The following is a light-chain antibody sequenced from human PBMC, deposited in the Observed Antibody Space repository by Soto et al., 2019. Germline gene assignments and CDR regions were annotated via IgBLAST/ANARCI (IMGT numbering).Light chain of an antibody. J-gene: IGLJ2*01. V-gene: IGLV1-40*01. CDR2: GNS. Sequence: QSVLTQPPSVSGAPGQRVTISCTGSSSNIGAGYDVHWYQQLPGTAPKLLIYGNSNRPSGVPDRFSGSKSGTSASLAITGLQAEEEADYCCPSYDSRLSGVVFGGGTKLTVL. CDR3: PSYDSRLSGVV. CDR1: SSNIGAGYD.